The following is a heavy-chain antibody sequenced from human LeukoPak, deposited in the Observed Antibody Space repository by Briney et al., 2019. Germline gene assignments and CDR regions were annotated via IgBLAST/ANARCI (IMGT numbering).Heavy chain of an antibody. V-gene: IGHV3-30*02. D-gene: IGHD3-3*01. CDR2: IRDDGSIK. J-gene: IGHJ4*02. Sequence: GGSLRHSCAASGFTFISYVMHWVRPAPDKRLECVSFIRDDGSIKYSADSVKSRFTISRDNSKNTLYLQMNSLRAEDTGVYYCAKDRGFWSGEDYFDYWGQGTLVTVSS. CDR3: AKDRGFWSGEDYFDY. CDR1: GFTFISYV.